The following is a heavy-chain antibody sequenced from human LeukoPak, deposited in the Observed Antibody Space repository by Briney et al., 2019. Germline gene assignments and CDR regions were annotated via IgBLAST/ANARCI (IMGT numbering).Heavy chain of an antibody. D-gene: IGHD5-24*01. J-gene: IGHJ4*02. CDR2: MNPNSGNT. Sequence: ASVKVSCKASGYTFTSYDINWVRQATGQGLEWMGWMNPNSGNTGYAQKFRGRVTMTRNTSISTAYMELSSLRSEDTAVYYCARGKARDGYNYPGIFDYWGQGTLVTVSS. CDR1: GYTFTSYD. V-gene: IGHV1-8*01. CDR3: ARGKARDGYNYPGIFDY.